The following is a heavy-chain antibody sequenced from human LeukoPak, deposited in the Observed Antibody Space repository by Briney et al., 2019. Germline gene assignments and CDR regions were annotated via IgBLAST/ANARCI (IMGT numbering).Heavy chain of an antibody. D-gene: IGHD6-6*01. Sequence: GESLKISCKGSGCSFTSYWIGWVRQMPGKGLEWMGIIYPGVSDTRYSPSFQGQVTISADKSISTAYLHWSSLKASDTAMYYCARFEYSSSYIDYWGQGTLVTVSS. V-gene: IGHV5-51*01. CDR1: GCSFTSYW. J-gene: IGHJ4*02. CDR3: ARFEYSSSYIDY. CDR2: IYPGVSDT.